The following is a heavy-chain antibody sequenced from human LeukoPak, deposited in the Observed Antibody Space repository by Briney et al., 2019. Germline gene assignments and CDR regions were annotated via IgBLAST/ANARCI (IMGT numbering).Heavy chain of an antibody. D-gene: IGHD3-10*01. Sequence: GESLKISCKDSGYSFTTYRISWVRQMPGKGLEWMGRIDPSDSYTKYSPSFQGLVTLSADKSISTAYLQWSSLVASDTAMYYCARLNYYGSGSYSHDYWGQGTLVTVSS. CDR2: IDPSDSYT. CDR1: GYSFTTYR. CDR3: ARLNYYGSGSYSHDY. J-gene: IGHJ4*02. V-gene: IGHV5-10-1*01.